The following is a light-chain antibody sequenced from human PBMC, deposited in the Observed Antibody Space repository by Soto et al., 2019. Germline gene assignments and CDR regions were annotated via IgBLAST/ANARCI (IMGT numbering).Light chain of an antibody. J-gene: IGLJ3*02. Sequence: QSALTQPRSVSGSPGQSVTISCTGTSSDVGGYNYVSWYQQHPGKAPKLMIYEVVNRPSGVSSRFSGSKSGNTAFLTISGLQAEDEADFYCSSFTTSSTWVFGGGTQLTVL. CDR2: EVV. CDR1: SSDVGGYNY. CDR3: SSFTTSSTWV. V-gene: IGLV2-14*01.